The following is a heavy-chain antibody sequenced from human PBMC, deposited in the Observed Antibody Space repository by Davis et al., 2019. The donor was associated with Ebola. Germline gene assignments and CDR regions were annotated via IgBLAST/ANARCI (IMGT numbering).Heavy chain of an antibody. CDR1: GGSVSSGSYY. J-gene: IGHJ4*02. V-gene: IGHV4-61*01. D-gene: IGHD3-22*01. CDR3: ARDNGRGYYSRFDY. Sequence: SETLSLTCTVSGGSVSSGSYYWSWIRQPPGKGLEWIGSIYYSGSTNYNPSLKSRVTISVDTSKNQFSLKLSSVTAADTAVYYCARDNGRGYYSRFDYWGQGTLVAVSS. CDR2: IYYSGST.